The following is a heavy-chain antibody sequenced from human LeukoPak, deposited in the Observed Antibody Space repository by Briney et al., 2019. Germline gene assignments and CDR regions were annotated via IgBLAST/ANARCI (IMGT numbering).Heavy chain of an antibody. V-gene: IGHV3-30*02. J-gene: IGHJ4*02. D-gene: IGHD1-26*01. CDR2: IRSDGYHT. CDR3: AEPSGSGVDY. CDR1: GFVFDDYD. Sequence: GGSLRLSCGASGFVFDDYDMHWVRQAPGKGLEWVAFIRSDGYHTYYTDSVKGRFIITRDNFKNTLYLQMNSLRLEDMAVCYCAEPSGSGVDYWGRGTRVTVSS.